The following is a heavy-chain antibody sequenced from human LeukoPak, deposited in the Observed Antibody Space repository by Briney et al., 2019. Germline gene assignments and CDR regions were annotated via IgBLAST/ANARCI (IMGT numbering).Heavy chain of an antibody. V-gene: IGHV3-48*01. CDR1: GFSFSTST. Sequence: PGGSLRLSCAASGFSFSTSTMTWVRQAPGKGLEWVSYISSSSSTIYYADSVKGRFTISRDNAKNSLYLQMNSLRAEDTAVYYCARDNTGGIAVAGRFDYWGQGTLVTVSS. CDR3: ARDNTGGIAVAGRFDY. D-gene: IGHD6-19*01. CDR2: ISSSSSTI. J-gene: IGHJ4*02.